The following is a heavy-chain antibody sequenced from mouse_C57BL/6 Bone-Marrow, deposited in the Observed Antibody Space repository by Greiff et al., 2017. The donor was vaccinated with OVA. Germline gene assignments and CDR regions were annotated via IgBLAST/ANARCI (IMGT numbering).Heavy chain of an antibody. CDR2: IHPNSGST. V-gene: IGHV1-64*01. Sequence: QVQLQQPGAELVKPGASVKLSCKASGYTFPSYWMHWVKQRPGQGLEWIGMIHPNSGSTNYNEKFKSKATLTVDKSPSTAYMQLSSLTSEDSAVYYCARSVLPLYWYFDVWGTGTTVTVSS. J-gene: IGHJ1*03. CDR1: GYTFPSYW. D-gene: IGHD2-12*01. CDR3: ARSVLPLYWYFDV.